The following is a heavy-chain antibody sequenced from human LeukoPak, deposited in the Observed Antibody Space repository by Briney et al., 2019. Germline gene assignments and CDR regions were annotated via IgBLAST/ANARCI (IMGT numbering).Heavy chain of an antibody. CDR1: GGTFSSYA. D-gene: IGHD3-10*01. V-gene: IGHV1-69*05. CDR3: AGSIWFGEFNAEVVFDY. CDR2: MIPIFGTA. Sequence: SVKVSCKASGGTFSSYAISWVRQAPGQGLEWMGGMIPIFGTANYAQKFQGRVTITTDESTSTAYMELSSLRSEDTAVYYCAGSIWFGEFNAEVVFDYWGQGTLVTVSS. J-gene: IGHJ4*02.